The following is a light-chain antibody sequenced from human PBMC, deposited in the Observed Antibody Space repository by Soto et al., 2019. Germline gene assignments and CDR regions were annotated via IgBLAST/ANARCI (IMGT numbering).Light chain of an antibody. CDR2: DVS. J-gene: IGLJ2*01. CDR1: SSDVGGYNY. Sequence: QSALTQPDSVSGSPGQSITISCTGTSSDVGGYNYVSWYQQHPGKAPKLMIYDVSNRPSGVSNRFSGSQSGNTASLTISGLQAEDEADYYCSSYTSSSTLVFGGGTKLTVL. V-gene: IGLV2-14*01. CDR3: SSYTSSSTLV.